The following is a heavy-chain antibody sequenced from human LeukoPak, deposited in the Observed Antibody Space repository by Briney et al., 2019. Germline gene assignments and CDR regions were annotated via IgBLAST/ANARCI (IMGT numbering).Heavy chain of an antibody. D-gene: IGHD3-9*01. J-gene: IGHJ4*02. Sequence: GGSLRLSCAASGFTFSSYGMHWVRQAPGKGLEWVAVISYDGSNKYYADSVKGRFTISRDNSKNTLYLQMNSLRAEDTAVYYCARSMDYDILTGLYWGQGTLVTVSS. V-gene: IGHV3-30*03. CDR1: GFTFSSYG. CDR2: ISYDGSNK. CDR3: ARSMDYDILTGLY.